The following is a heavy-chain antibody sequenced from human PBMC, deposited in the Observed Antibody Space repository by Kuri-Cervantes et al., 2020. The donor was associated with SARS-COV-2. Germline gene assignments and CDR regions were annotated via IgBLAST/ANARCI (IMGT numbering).Heavy chain of an antibody. D-gene: IGHD3-3*01. CDR2: ISYDGSNK. V-gene: IGHV3-30-3*01. CDR1: GFTFSSYA. CDR3: ARALSDFWSGYSHAFDI. J-gene: IGHJ3*02. Sequence: GESLKISCAASGFTFSSYAMHWVRQAPGKGLEWVAVISYDGSNKYYADSVKGRFTISRDNAKNSLYLQMNSLRAEDTAVYYCARALSDFWSGYSHAFDIWGQGTMVTVSS.